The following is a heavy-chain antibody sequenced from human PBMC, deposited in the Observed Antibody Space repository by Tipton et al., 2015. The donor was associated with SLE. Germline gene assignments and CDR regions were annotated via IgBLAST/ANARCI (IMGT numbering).Heavy chain of an antibody. D-gene: IGHD3-10*01. CDR2: IRTKAYGGTT. Sequence: SLRLSCAASGFTFSNYGMSWVRQAPGKGLEWVGFIRTKAYGGTTEYAASVNGRFTISRDDSKNIAYLQMNSLKIEDTAVYYCAKGRTITWYVDFWGQGTLVTVSS. CDR1: GFTFSNYG. V-gene: IGHV3-49*04. CDR3: AKGRTITWYVDF. J-gene: IGHJ4*02.